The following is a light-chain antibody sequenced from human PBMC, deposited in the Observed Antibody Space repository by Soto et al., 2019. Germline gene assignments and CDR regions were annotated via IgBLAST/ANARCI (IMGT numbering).Light chain of an antibody. V-gene: IGLV2-14*01. CDR3: SSYISTSALV. J-gene: IGLJ1*01. CDR2: EVT. Sequence: QSALTQPASVSGSPGQSITISCTGTTNDIGGYKYVSWYQQHPGKAPKLIIFEVTNRPSGVSNRFSGSKSGNTASLTISGLQAEDEADFYCSSYISTSALVFGTGTQLTVL. CDR1: TNDIGGYKY.